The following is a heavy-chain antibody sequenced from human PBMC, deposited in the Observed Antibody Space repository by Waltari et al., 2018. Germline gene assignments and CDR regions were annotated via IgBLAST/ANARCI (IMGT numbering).Heavy chain of an antibody. CDR2: INHSGRT. CDR3: ARGGPSYSDDAFDI. J-gene: IGHJ3*02. D-gene: IGHD4-17*01. V-gene: IGHV4-34*01. CDR1: GGSFSGYY. Sequence: QVQLQQWGAGLLKPSETLSLTCAVYGGSFSGYYWSWIRQPPGKGLEWIGEINHSGRTNYNPSLKSRVTISVDTSKNQFSLKLSSVTAADTAVYYCARGGPSYSDDAFDIWGQGTMVTVSS.